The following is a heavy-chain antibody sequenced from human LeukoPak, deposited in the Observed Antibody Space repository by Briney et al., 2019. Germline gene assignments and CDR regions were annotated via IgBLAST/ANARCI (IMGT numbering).Heavy chain of an antibody. J-gene: IGHJ4*02. CDR1: GFTFSSYA. CDR3: ARDSPDIVATIVASNYFDY. CDR2: ISYDGGNK. V-gene: IGHV3-30*04. Sequence: GRYLRLYCAASGFTFSSYAMHWVRQAPGKGLEWVAVISYDGGNKYYADSVKGRFTISRNNSKNTLYLQMNSLRAEDTAVYYCARDSPDIVATIVASNYFDYWGQGTLVTVSS. D-gene: IGHD5-12*01.